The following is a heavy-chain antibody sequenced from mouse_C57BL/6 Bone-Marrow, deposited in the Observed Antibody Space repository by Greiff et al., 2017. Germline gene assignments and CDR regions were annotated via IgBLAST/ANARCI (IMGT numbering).Heavy chain of an antibody. CDR3: ARKGDYGSSYAYAMDY. CDR2: INPSSGYT. Sequence: VKLQQSGAELAKPGASVKLSCKASGYTFTSYWMHWVKQRPGQGLEWIGYINPSSGYTKYNQKFKDKATLTADNSSSTAYMQLSSLTYEDYAVYYCARKGDYGSSYAYAMDYWGQGTSVTVSS. D-gene: IGHD1-1*01. CDR1: GYTFTSYW. V-gene: IGHV1-7*01. J-gene: IGHJ4*01.